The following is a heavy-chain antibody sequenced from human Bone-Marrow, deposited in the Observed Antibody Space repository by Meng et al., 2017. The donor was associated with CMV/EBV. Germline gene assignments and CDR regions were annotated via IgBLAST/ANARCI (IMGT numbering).Heavy chain of an antibody. V-gene: IGHV3-30*02. CDR3: VGHQGGPREGVRLV. J-gene: IGHJ4*02. Sequence: GESLKISCAASEFIFNNYGIHWLRQAPGKGLEWLSFIDINGENRYNVGIVKGRFIVSKDKSKNTVFLQMNSLRVEDTAVYYCVGHQGGPREGVRLVWGQGTLVTVSS. CDR1: EFIFNNYG. D-gene: IGHD3-16*01. CDR2: IDINGENR.